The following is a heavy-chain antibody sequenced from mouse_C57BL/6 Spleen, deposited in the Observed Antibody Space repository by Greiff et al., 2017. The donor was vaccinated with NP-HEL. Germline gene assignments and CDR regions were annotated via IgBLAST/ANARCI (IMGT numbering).Heavy chain of an antibody. V-gene: IGHV1-59*01. Sequence: QVQLQQPGAELVRPGTSVKLSCKASGYTFTSYWMHWVKQRPGQGLEWIGVIDPSDSYTNYNQKFKGKATLTVDTSSSTAYMQLRSLTSEDSAVYYCARRWDVSYAMGDRGKATTVT. CDR3: ARRWDVSYAMGD. CDR1: GYTFTSYW. D-gene: IGHD4-1*01. CDR2: IDPSDSYT. J-gene: IGHJ4*01.